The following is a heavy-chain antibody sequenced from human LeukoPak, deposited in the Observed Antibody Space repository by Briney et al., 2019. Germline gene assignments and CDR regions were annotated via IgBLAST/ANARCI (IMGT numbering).Heavy chain of an antibody. V-gene: IGHV4-59*01. CDR1: GGSISSYY. CDR2: IYYSGST. CDR3: ARDKDYFDSGGAFDI. Sequence: PSETLSLTCTVSGGSISSYYWSWIRQPPGKGLEWIGYIYYSGSTNYNPSLKSRVTMSVDTSKNQFSLKLSSVTASDTAVYYCARDKDYFDSGGAFDIWGQGTMVTVSS. D-gene: IGHD3-22*01. J-gene: IGHJ3*02.